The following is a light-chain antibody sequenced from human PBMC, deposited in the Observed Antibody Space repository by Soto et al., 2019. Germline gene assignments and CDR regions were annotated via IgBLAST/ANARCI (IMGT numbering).Light chain of an antibody. Sequence: QSVLTQPPSVSGAPGQRVTISCTASSSNIGAGYNVHWYQQLPGTAPKLLIYVNSNRPSGVPDRFSGSKSGTSASLAITGLHAEDEADYYCQSYDSSLSGVVFGGGTKLTVL. V-gene: IGLV1-40*01. J-gene: IGLJ2*01. CDR3: QSYDSSLSGVV. CDR1: SSNIGAGYN. CDR2: VNS.